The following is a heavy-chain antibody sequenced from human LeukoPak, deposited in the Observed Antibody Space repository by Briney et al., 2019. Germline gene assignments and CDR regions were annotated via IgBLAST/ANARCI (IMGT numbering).Heavy chain of an antibody. Sequence: ASVKVSCKASGYTFTSYYMHWVRQAPGQGLEWMGGIIPIFGTANYAQKFQGRVTITADKSTSTAYMELSSLRSEDTAMYYCARDGLRRPPTPYCGGDCPLDYWGQGTLVSVSS. V-gene: IGHV1-69*06. J-gene: IGHJ4*02. D-gene: IGHD2-21*02. CDR2: IIPIFGTA. CDR1: GYTFTSYY. CDR3: ARDGLRRPPTPYCGGDCPLDY.